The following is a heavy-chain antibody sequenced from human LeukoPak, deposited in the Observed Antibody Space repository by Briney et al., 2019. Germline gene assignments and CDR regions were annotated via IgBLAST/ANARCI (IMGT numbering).Heavy chain of an antibody. Sequence: GGSLRLSCAASGFTFSSYAMHWVRQAPGKGLEYVSAISSNGGSTYYANSVKGRFTISRDNSKNTLYLQMGSLRAEDMAVYYCAATMVRGVITYYYYMDVWGKGTTVTISS. J-gene: IGHJ6*03. V-gene: IGHV3-64*01. D-gene: IGHD3-10*01. CDR1: GFTFSSYA. CDR3: AATMVRGVITYYYYMDV. CDR2: ISSNGGST.